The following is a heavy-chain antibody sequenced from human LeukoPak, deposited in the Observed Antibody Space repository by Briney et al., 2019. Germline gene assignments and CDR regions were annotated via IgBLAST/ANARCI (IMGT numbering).Heavy chain of an antibody. D-gene: IGHD6-13*01. J-gene: IGHJ4*02. CDR2: IYTSGST. CDR3: ARHGASSSWETHDY. CDR1: GGSISSGSYY. V-gene: IGHV4-61*02. Sequence: SQTLSLTCTVSGGSISSGSYYWSWIRQPAGKGLEWIGRIYTSGSTNYNPSLKSRVTISVDTSKNQFSLKLSSVTAADTAVYYCARHGASSSWETHDYWGQGTLVTVSS.